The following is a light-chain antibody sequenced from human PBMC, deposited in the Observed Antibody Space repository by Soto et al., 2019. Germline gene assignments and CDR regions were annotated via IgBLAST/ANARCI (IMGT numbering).Light chain of an antibody. J-gene: IGLJ3*02. CDR3: SSYTRSNTGV. Sequence: QSALTQPASVSGSPGQSITISCTGTSSDVGGYKYVSWYQQHPGKAPKLMIYDVSKRPSGVSDRFSGSKSGNTASLTISGLQADDEADYYCSSYTRSNTGVFGGGTKVTVL. V-gene: IGLV2-14*03. CDR1: SSDVGGYKY. CDR2: DVS.